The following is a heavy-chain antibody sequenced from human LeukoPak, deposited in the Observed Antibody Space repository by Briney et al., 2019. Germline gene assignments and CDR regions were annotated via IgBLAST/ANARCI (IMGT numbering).Heavy chain of an antibody. CDR2: ISYDGSNK. D-gene: IGHD2-2*01. J-gene: IGHJ6*03. CDR1: GFTFSSYA. Sequence: GRSLRLSCAASGFTFSSYAMHWVRQAPGKGLEWVAVISYDGSNKYYADSVKGRLTISRDNSKNTLYLQMNSLRAEDTAVYYCARVPAAARYYYYYMDVWGKGTTVTVSS. V-gene: IGHV3-30-3*01. CDR3: ARVPAAARYYYYYMDV.